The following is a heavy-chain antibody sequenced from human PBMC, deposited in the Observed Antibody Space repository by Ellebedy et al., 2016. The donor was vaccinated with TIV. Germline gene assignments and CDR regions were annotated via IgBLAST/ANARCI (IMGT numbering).Heavy chain of an antibody. J-gene: IGHJ4*02. CDR2: SHSSGTS. CDR3: ARGGWYEDY. Sequence: MPSETLSLTCTVSGGSIGNYYWSWFRQPPGKGLEWIGYSHSSGTSDYNPSLKSRVSISVDTSKNQFSLNLKPVTPADTAVYLCARGGWYEDYWGQGTVVTVSS. D-gene: IGHD6-19*01. V-gene: IGHV4-59*01. CDR1: GGSIGNYY.